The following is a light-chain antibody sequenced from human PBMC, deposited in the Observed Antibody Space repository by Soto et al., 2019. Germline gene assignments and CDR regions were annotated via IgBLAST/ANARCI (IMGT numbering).Light chain of an antibody. CDR3: QQYNSYSTWT. CDR1: QSISSW. CDR2: DAS. V-gene: IGKV1-5*01. Sequence: DIQVTQSASAVSASVADRVTITCRASQSISSWLAWYQQKPGKAPKLLIYDASSLESGVPSRFSGSGSGTEFTLTISSLQPDDFATYYCQQYNSYSTWTFGQGTKVDIK. J-gene: IGKJ1*01.